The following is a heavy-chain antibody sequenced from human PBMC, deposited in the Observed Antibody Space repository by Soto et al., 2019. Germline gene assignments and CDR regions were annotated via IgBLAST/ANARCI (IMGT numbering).Heavy chain of an antibody. D-gene: IGHD2-21*02. CDR3: VRGGGVDVVTPTRIVFDY. V-gene: IGHV1-2*02. CDR2: INPRNGDT. Sequence: QVQLVQSGAEVKKPGASVKVSCKVSGYTFTGNYMHWMRQAPGQGPEWMGWINPRNGDTDYAQKFQGRVTITRDTFISTAYTDLSRLTSDNTAIYYCVRGGGVDVVTPTRIVFDYWGQGTLLTVSS. CDR1: GYTFTGNY. J-gene: IGHJ4*02.